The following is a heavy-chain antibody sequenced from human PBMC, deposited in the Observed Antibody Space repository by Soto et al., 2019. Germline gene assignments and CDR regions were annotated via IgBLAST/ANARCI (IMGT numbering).Heavy chain of an antibody. D-gene: IGHD3-3*01. CDR3: AIESDFWTAGNY. CDR1: GFTCSDYY. CDR2: ISSSGSTI. Sequence: QVQLVESGGGLVKPGWSLRLSCAAYGFTCSDYYMSWIRQAPGKRLEWVSYISSSGSTIYYADSVKGRFTISRDKAKNSLYLQMNILRSEDTAVYYCAIESDFWTAGNYWGQGTLITFSS. J-gene: IGHJ4*02. V-gene: IGHV3-11*01.